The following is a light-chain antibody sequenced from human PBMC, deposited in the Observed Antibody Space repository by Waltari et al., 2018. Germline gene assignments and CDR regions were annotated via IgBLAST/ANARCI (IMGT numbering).Light chain of an antibody. CDR2: SAS. V-gene: IGKV1-39*01. CDR1: QTVSDY. Sequence: IQMTQSPSSLSASVGDRVTITCRASQTVSDYVNWYQGKAGKAPSLLIYSASKLHTGVPSRFSGSGSGTHFTLTISSLQPDDFATYYCLQSYSGQWTFGQGTKGEIK. J-gene: IGKJ1*01. CDR3: LQSYSGQWT.